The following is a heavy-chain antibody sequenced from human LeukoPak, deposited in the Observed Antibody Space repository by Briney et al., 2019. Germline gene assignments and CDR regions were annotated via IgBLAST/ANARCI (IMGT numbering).Heavy chain of an antibody. CDR2: IIPIFGTA. Sequence: ASVRVSCKASGGTFSSYAISWVRQAPGQGLEWMGGIIPIFGTANYAQKFQGRVTITADESTSTAYMELSSLRSEDTAVYYCARDPPGYYGSGPIEAWGQGTLVTVSS. J-gene: IGHJ4*02. V-gene: IGHV1-69*13. CDR1: GGTFSSYA. CDR3: ARDPPGYYGSGPIEA. D-gene: IGHD3-10*01.